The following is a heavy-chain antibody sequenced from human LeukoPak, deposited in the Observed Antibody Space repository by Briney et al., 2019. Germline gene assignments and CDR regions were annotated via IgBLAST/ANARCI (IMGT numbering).Heavy chain of an antibody. V-gene: IGHV3-66*01. CDR1: GFTISSNY. D-gene: IGHD5-18*01. CDR2: IYGGGSP. J-gene: IGHJ4*02. Sequence: GGSLRLSCAASGFTISSNYMNWVRPAPGKGLEWVSAIYGGGSPYYADSVKGRFTISRDNSKNTLYLQMNSLRAEDTAVYYCARDLNTARFDYWGQGTLVTVSS. CDR3: ARDLNTARFDY.